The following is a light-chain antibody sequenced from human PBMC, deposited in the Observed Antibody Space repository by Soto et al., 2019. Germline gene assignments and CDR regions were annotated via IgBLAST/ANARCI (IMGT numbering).Light chain of an antibody. J-gene: IGKJ4*01. CDR1: QTVSKY. V-gene: IGKV3-11*01. Sequence: EIVLTQSPATLSLSPGERATLSCRASQTVSKYLAWYQQKSGQAPRLLIHDASNRATGIPARFSGSGSGTDFTLTISSLEPEDFGVYYCQQRSNWPQITFGRGTKVEIK. CDR3: QQRSNWPQIT. CDR2: DAS.